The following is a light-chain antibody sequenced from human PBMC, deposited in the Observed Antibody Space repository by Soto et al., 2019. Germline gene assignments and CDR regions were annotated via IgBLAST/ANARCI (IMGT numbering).Light chain of an antibody. J-gene: IGLJ2*01. CDR2: LNSDGSH. CDR3: QTWDTGIGV. CDR1: SGHTNYA. Sequence: QLVLTQSPSASASLGASVNLTCTLSSGHTNYAIAWHQQHPEKGPRYLMKLNSDGSHRKGDGIPDRFSGSSSGSERYLTISSLQSEDEADYYCQTWDTGIGVFGGGTKLTVL. V-gene: IGLV4-69*01.